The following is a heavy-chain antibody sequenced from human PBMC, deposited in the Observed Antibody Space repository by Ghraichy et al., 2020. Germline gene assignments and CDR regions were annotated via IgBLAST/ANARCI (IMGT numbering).Heavy chain of an antibody. Sequence: SETLSLTCTVSGGSISSGGYYLSWIRQHPGKGLEWIGYIYYSGSTYYNPSLKSRVTISVDTSKNQFSLKLSSVTAADTAVYYCARDSYDSSILYYYYGMDVWGQGTTVTVSS. CDR1: GGSISSGGYY. J-gene: IGHJ6*02. V-gene: IGHV4-31*03. CDR2: IYYSGST. D-gene: IGHD3-22*01. CDR3: ARDSYDSSILYYYYGMDV.